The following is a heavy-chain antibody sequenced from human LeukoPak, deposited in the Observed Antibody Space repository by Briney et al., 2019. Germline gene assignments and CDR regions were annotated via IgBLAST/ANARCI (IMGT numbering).Heavy chain of an antibody. Sequence: PSQTLSLTCTVSGGSISTYYWSWIRQRPGKGLERIAHIHYSGAIKYNPSLKSRVSMSVDTSKNQFSLRLSSVTAADTAVYYCARYGSGAYALDVWGQGTMVTVSS. J-gene: IGHJ3*01. CDR3: ARYGSGAYALDV. D-gene: IGHD3-10*01. CDR2: IHYSGAI. CDR1: GGSISTYY. V-gene: IGHV4-59*08.